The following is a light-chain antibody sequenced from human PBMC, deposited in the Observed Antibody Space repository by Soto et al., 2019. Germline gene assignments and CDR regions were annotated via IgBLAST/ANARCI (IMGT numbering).Light chain of an antibody. CDR2: EVS. CDR1: SSDIGAYNY. J-gene: IGLJ3*02. V-gene: IGLV2-8*01. Sequence: QSALTQPPSASGSPGQSVTISCTGTSSDIGAYNYVSWYQQHPGKAPKLMIHEVSKRPSGVPDRFSGSKSGNTASLTVSGLQAEYEADYYCSSYAGSNDRRVFGGGTKLTVL. CDR3: SSYAGSNDRRV.